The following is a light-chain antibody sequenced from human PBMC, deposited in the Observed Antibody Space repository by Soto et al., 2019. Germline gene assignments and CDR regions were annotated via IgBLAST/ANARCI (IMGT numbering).Light chain of an antibody. CDR3: QQYYSTPIT. V-gene: IGKV1-39*01. J-gene: IGKJ5*01. CDR2: WAS. Sequence: DIQMTQSPSSLSASVGDRVTITCRASQSISSYLNWYQQKPGKAPKLLIYWASTRESGVPDRFSGYVSGTDFTLTISSLQAEDVAVYYCQQYYSTPITFGQGTRLEIK. CDR1: QSISSY.